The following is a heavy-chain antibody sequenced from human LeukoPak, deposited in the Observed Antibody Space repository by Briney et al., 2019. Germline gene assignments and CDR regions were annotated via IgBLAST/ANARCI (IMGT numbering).Heavy chain of an antibody. Sequence: SETLSLTCTVSGGSISSNSYYWGWIRQPPGKGLEWIGSIYYSGSTYYNPSLKSRVTISVDTSKNQFFLKLSSVTAADTAVYYCARRWYSSSSIDYWGQGTLVTVSS. V-gene: IGHV4-39*01. CDR3: ARRWYSSSSIDY. CDR2: IYYSGST. D-gene: IGHD6-6*01. J-gene: IGHJ4*02. CDR1: GGSISSNSYY.